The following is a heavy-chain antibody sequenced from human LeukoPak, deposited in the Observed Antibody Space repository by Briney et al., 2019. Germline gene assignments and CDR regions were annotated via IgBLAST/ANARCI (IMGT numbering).Heavy chain of an antibody. J-gene: IGHJ5*02. Sequence: ASVKVSCKTSGYTFTNNWMHWVRQAPGQGLEWVGVINPTGTSTLYAQNFQGRVTLTRDMSTTTDYMELRSLTSEDTAVYYCARDHSVGDIAWWFDPWGQGTLVTVSS. CDR3: ARDHSVGDIAWWFDP. D-gene: IGHD3-10*01. CDR2: INPTGTST. V-gene: IGHV1-46*01. CDR1: GYTFTNNW.